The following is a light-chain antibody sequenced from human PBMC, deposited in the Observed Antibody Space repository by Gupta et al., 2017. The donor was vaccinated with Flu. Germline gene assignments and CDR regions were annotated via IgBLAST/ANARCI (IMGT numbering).Light chain of an antibody. J-gene: IGKJ4*01. V-gene: IGKV3-15*01. CDR1: QSVSSN. CDR2: GAS. Sequence: EIVMTQSPATLSVSPGESATLFCRASQSVSSNLAWYQQKPGQAPRLLIYGASTRATGIPARFSGGGSGTEFTLTISSLQSEDSAVYYCQQYNKWPPLTFGGGTKVEIK. CDR3: QQYNKWPPLT.